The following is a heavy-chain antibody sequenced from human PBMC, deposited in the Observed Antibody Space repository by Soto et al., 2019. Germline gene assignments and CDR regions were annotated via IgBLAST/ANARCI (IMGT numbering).Heavy chain of an antibody. D-gene: IGHD3-3*01. CDR2: ISYSGSNT. J-gene: IGHJ4*02. CDR3: AKRFTLFGEVKLSPDFDY. Sequence: EVQLLESAGGLVQPEGSLRLSCAASGFTFSSHAMSWVRQAPGKGLEWVSAISYSGSNTYYTDSVKGRFTISRDNSKDTLYLQMNSLRVEDTAIYYCAKRFTLFGEVKLSPDFDYWGQGTLVTVSS. V-gene: IGHV3-23*01. CDR1: GFTFSSHA.